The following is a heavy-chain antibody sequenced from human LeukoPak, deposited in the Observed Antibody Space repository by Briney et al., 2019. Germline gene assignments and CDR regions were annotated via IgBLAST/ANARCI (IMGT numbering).Heavy chain of an antibody. Sequence: GGSLRLSCAASGFTFSSNWMHWVRQAPGKGLEWVANIKEDGSEKYYVDSVKGRFTISRDNAKNSLLLQMNSLRAEDTAVYYCASLRLGYWGQGTLVSVSS. CDR3: ASLRLGY. J-gene: IGHJ4*02. D-gene: IGHD3-9*01. V-gene: IGHV3-7*01. CDR1: GFTFSSNW. CDR2: IKEDGSEK.